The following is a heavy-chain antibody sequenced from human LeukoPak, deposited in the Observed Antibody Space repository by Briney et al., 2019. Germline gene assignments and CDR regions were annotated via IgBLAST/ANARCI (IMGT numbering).Heavy chain of an antibody. CDR1: GFTFSSYA. V-gene: IGHV3-23*01. D-gene: IGHD2-8*01. Sequence: GGTLRLSCVASGFTFSSYAMTWVRQGPGKGLEWVSSIRGDSRDTYYADSVKGRFIISRDNSKNTLNLRLNSLKAEDTAVYFCAKEYCSNGVCYVGFDSWGQGTLVTVSS. CDR2: IRGDSRDT. J-gene: IGHJ4*02. CDR3: AKEYCSNGVCYVGFDS.